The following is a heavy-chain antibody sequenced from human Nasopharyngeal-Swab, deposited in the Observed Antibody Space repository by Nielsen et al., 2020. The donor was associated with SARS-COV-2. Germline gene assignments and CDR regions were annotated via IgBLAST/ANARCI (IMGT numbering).Heavy chain of an antibody. CDR2: IYYSGST. Sequence: WIRQPPGKGLEWIGYIYYSGSTNYNPSLKSRVTISVDTSKNQFSLKLSSVTAADTAVYCCARVGETIFGVVIRNYYGMDVWGQGTTVTVSS. CDR3: ARVGETIFGVVIRNYYGMDV. J-gene: IGHJ6*02. V-gene: IGHV4-59*01. D-gene: IGHD3-3*01.